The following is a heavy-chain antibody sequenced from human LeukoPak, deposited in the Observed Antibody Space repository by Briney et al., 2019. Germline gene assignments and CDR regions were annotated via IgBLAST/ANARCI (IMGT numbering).Heavy chain of an antibody. Sequence: SETLSLTRTVSGNSIANTFYYWSWLRQPAGKGLEWIGRIYTTGSTDYNPSLKSRVTISLDTSRNQFSLKLSSVTAADTAVYYCARRQDGHDYWGQGTLVTVSS. CDR2: IYTTGST. V-gene: IGHV4-61*02. CDR3: ARRQDGHDY. J-gene: IGHJ4*02. CDR1: GNSIANTFYY.